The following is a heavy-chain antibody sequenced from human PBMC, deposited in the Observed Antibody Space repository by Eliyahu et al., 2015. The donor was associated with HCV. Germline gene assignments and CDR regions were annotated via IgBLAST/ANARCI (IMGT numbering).Heavy chain of an antibody. D-gene: IGHD3-22*01. V-gene: IGHV3-33*01. CDR3: ARDQGDSMVPIHGLDV. CDR2: MWFDGKNE. CDR1: GXRLSNXG. J-gene: IGHJ6*02. Sequence: QVQLVESGGGVVQPGKSLRLSCAAXGXRLSNXGVPWVRQAPGKGXEWVAVMWFDGKNEHYVDSVKGRFTLSRDNSKNTLFLQMNSLRGEDTAVYFCARDQGDSMVPIHGLDVWGQGTTVIVSS.